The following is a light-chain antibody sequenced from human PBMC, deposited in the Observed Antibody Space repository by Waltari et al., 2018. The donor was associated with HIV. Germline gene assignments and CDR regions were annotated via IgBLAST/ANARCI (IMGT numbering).Light chain of an antibody. CDR1: SANIGRNS. CDR3: AAWDVSLRGLV. CDR2: KDN. J-gene: IGLJ2*01. Sequence: QAALTQPPSASGTPGQRVTISCSGGSANIGRNSVTWFQQVPGAAPEPVIYKDNQRPARVPDRFSAAKSGTSASLAISGLRSEDEADDYCAAWDVSLRGLVFGGGTKLTVL. V-gene: IGLV1-47*01.